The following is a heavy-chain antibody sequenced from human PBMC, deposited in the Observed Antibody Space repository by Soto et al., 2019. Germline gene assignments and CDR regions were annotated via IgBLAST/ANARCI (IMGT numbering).Heavy chain of an antibody. CDR1: GGSISSGGYY. Sequence: QVQLQESGPGLVKPSQTLSLTCTVSGGSISSGGYYWSWIRQHPGKGLEWIGYIYYSGSTYYNPSLKSRVTISVDTSKNQFSLKLSSVTAADTAVYYCAREALGYCSSTSCPPGNFDPWGQGTLVTVSS. D-gene: IGHD2-2*01. V-gene: IGHV4-31*03. CDR2: IYYSGST. CDR3: AREALGYCSSTSCPPGNFDP. J-gene: IGHJ5*02.